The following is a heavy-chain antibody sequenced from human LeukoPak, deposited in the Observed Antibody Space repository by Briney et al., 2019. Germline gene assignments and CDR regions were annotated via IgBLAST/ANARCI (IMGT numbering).Heavy chain of an antibody. CDR3: ARVGCSSTSCHRWFDP. CDR1: GYTFTGYY. D-gene: IGHD2-2*01. Sequence: ASVKVSCKASGYTFTGYYTHWVRQAPGQGLEWMGWINPNSGGTNYAQKFQGRVTMTRDTSISTAYMELSRLRSDDTAVYYCARVGCSSTSCHRWFDPWGQGTLVTVSS. J-gene: IGHJ5*02. CDR2: INPNSGGT. V-gene: IGHV1-2*02.